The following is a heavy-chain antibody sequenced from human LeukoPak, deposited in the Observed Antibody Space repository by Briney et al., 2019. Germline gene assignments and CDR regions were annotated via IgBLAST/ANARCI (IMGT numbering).Heavy chain of an antibody. CDR1: GFTFSDYW. D-gene: IGHD4-23*01. J-gene: IGHJ4*02. V-gene: IGHV3-7*03. CDR3: ARDSGKARSDY. Sequence: GGSLRLSCVASGFTFSDYWMTWVRQAPGKGLEWVANIKQNGGERYYVDSVKGRSTISRDNAKNSLYLQMNSLRAEDTAVYYCARDSGKARSDYWGQGALVTVSS. CDR2: IKQNGGER.